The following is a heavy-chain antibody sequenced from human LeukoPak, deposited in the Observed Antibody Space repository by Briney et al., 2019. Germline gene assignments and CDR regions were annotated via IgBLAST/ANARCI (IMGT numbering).Heavy chain of an antibody. Sequence: SETLSLTCTVSGGSISSYYWSWIRQPPGKGLEWIGYIYYSGSTNYNPSLKSRVTISVDPSKNQFSLKLSSVTAADTAVYYCARDSSDSPYYYYYYMDVWGKGTTVTVSS. CDR1: GGSISSYY. J-gene: IGHJ6*03. CDR2: IYYSGST. V-gene: IGHV4-59*01. D-gene: IGHD2-15*01. CDR3: ARDSSDSPYYYYYYMDV.